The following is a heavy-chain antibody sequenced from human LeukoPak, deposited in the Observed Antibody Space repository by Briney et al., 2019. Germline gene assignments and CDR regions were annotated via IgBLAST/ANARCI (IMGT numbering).Heavy chain of an antibody. D-gene: IGHD3-22*01. CDR2: INPNSGGT. Sequence: ASVKVSCKASGYTFTGYYMHWVRQAPGQGLEWMGRINPNSGGTNYAQKFQGRVTMTRDTSISTAYMELSRLRSDDTAVYYCARGLITPYYYDSSGYQDYFDYWGQGTLVTVPS. J-gene: IGHJ4*02. CDR1: GYTFTGYY. V-gene: IGHV1-2*06. CDR3: ARGLITPYYYDSSGYQDYFDY.